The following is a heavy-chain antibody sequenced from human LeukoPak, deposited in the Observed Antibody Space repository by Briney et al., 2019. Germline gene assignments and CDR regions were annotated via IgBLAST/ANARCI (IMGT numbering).Heavy chain of an antibody. D-gene: IGHD1-26*01. CDR2: IYYSGST. Sequence: SETLSLTCTVSGGSISSSSYYWGWIRQPPGKGLEWIGSIYYSGSTYYNPSLKSRVTISVDTSKNQFSLKLSSVTAADTAVYYCARGVWNSGSYYGGPGVVYWGQGTLVTVSS. CDR1: GGSISSSSYY. CDR3: ARGVWNSGSYYGGPGVVY. V-gene: IGHV4-39*01. J-gene: IGHJ4*02.